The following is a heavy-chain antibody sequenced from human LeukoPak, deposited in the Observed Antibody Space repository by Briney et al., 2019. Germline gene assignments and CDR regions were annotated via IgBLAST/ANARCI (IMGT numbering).Heavy chain of an antibody. Sequence: PGGSLRLSCAVSGFTFSNYGIRWVRQAPGKGLEWVSSIRGSGDTTYYADPVKGRFTISRDNSKNTLYMQMNSLRAEDTAVYYCATDSRGAFPNWCDPWGEGTVVSVSS. J-gene: IGHJ5*02. V-gene: IGHV3-23*01. CDR1: GFTFSNYG. D-gene: IGHD3-22*01. CDR3: ATDSRGAFPNWCDP. CDR2: IRGSGDTT.